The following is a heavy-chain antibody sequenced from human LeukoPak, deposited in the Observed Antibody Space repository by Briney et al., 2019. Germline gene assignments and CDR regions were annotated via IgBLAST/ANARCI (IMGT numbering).Heavy chain of an antibody. CDR3: ARDVPYYYYYMDV. CDR2: ISSNGGST. V-gene: IGHV3-64*01. Sequence: GGSLRLSCAASGFTFSSYAMHWVRQAPGKGLEYVSAISSNGGSTYYANSVKGRFTISRDNSKNTLYLQMGSLRAEDMAVYYCARDVPYYYYYMDVWGKGTTVTVSS. CDR1: GFTFSSYA. D-gene: IGHD2-2*01. J-gene: IGHJ6*03.